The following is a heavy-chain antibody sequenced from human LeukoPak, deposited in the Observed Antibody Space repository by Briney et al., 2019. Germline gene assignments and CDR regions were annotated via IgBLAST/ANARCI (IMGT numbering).Heavy chain of an antibody. J-gene: IGHJ4*02. CDR3: ARVGYGDYLYFDY. Sequence: GGSLRLSCAASGFTFSSYAMNWVRQAPGKGLEWVSAISGSGGTYYADSVKGRFTISRDNSKNTLYLQMNSLRAEDTAVYYCARVGYGDYLYFDYWGQGTLVTVSS. D-gene: IGHD4-17*01. CDR2: ISGSGGT. V-gene: IGHV3-23*01. CDR1: GFTFSSYA.